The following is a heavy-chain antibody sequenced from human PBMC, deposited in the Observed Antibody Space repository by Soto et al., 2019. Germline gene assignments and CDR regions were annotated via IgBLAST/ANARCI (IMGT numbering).Heavy chain of an antibody. J-gene: IGHJ4*02. CDR3: TSYWYYYTSGIDY. V-gene: IGHV3-7*01. D-gene: IGHD3-10*01. Sequence: PGGSLRLSCAASGFTFSSHWMSWVRQAPGKGLEWVANIKVDGSEKYYVDSVRGRFSISRDNAKDSLYLQMNSLRAEDTAVYYCTSYWYYYTSGIDYWGQGTLVTVSS. CDR1: GFTFSSHW. CDR2: IKVDGSEK.